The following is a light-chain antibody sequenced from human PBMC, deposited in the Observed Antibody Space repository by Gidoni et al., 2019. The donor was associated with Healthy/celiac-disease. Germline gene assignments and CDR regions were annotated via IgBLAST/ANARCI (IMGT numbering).Light chain of an antibody. V-gene: IGKV2-28*01. CDR1: QSLLHSNGYNY. CDR2: LGS. J-gene: IGKJ4*01. CDR3: MQAPLT. Sequence: DIVMTQSPLSLPVTPGEPASISCRSSQSLLHSNGYNYLDWYLQKPGQSPQLLIYLGSNRASGVPDRFSGSGSGTDFTLKISRVEAEDVGVYYCMQAPLTFXGXTKVEIK.